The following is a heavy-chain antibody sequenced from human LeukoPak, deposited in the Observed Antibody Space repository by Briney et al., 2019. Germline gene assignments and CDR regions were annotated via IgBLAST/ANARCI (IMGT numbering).Heavy chain of an antibody. V-gene: IGHV1-2*02. J-gene: IGHJ4*02. D-gene: IGHD2-15*01. CDR3: ARGYCSGGSCYREEYYFDY. CDR1: GYTFTGYY. CDR2: INPNSGGT. Sequence: ASVKVSCKASGYTFTGYYMHWVRQAPGQGLEWMGWINPNSGGTNYAQKFQGRVTMTRDTSISTAYMELSRLRSDDTAVYYCARGYCSGGSCYREEYYFDYWGQGTLVTVSS.